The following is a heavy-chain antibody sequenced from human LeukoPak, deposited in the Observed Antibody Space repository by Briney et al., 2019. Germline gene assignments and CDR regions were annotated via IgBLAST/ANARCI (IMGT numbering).Heavy chain of an antibody. V-gene: IGHV3-33*08. D-gene: IGHD3-10*01. CDR1: GFTFSSFG. Sequence: GGSLRLSCAASGFTFSSFGMNWVRQGPGKGLEWVAVIWFDGSNKYYTDSVKGRFTISRDNSKNTLYLQMNSLRAEDTAVYYCARPLLLWFGELEYYFDYWGQGTLVTVSS. J-gene: IGHJ4*02. CDR3: ARPLLLWFGELEYYFDY. CDR2: IWFDGSNK.